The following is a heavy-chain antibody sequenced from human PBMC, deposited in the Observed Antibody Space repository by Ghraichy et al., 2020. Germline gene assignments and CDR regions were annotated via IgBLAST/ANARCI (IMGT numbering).Heavy chain of an antibody. CDR1: GFTFSSYS. V-gene: IGHV3-21*01. CDR2: ISSSSSYI. Sequence: GGSLRLSCAASGFTFSSYSMNWVRQAPGKGLEWVSSISSSSSYIYYADSVKGRFTISRDNAKNSLYLQMNSLRAEDTAVYYCARVIRYSDAFDIWGQGTMVTVSS. CDR3: ARVIRYSDAFDI. D-gene: IGHD3-9*01. J-gene: IGHJ3*02.